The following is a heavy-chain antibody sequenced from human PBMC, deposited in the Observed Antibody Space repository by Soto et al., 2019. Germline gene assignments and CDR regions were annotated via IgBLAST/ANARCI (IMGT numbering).Heavy chain of an antibody. J-gene: IGHJ4*02. D-gene: IGHD2-2*01. Sequence: QVQLQQWGAGLLKPADNLALTCTVSGGSLSGYYWSWIRQTPGKGLEWIAEVYQGGDTNYNPSLKSRVSISIDTTKNQFSLKLSSVTAADTAVYYCARGGGYCSSTSCFAANDYWGQGTLVTVSS. CDR2: VYQGGDT. CDR1: GGSLSGYY. CDR3: ARGGGYCSSTSCFAANDY. V-gene: IGHV4-34*01.